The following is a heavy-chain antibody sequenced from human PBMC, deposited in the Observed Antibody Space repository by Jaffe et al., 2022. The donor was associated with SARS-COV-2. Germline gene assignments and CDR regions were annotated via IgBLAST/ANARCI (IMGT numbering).Heavy chain of an antibody. V-gene: IGHV3-66*02. CDR2: IYSGGST. CDR1: GFTVSSNY. J-gene: IGHJ5*02. CDR3: ARGLSEGDIVVVPGPNWFDP. D-gene: IGHD2-2*01. Sequence: EVQLVESGGGLVQPGGSLRLSCAASGFTVSSNYMSWVRQAPGKGLEWVSVIYSGGSTYYADSVKGRFTISRDNSKNTLYLQMNSLRAEDTAVYYCARGLSEGDIVVVPGPNWFDPWGQGTLVTVSS.